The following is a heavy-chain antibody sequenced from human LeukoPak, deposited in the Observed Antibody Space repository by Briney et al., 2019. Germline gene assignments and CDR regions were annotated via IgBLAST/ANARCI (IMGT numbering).Heavy chain of an antibody. J-gene: IGHJ5*02. V-gene: IGHV4-30-2*01. CDR2: TYHSGST. CDR1: GGSISSGGYS. CDR3: ARDFDEGGWFDP. D-gene: IGHD3-9*01. Sequence: SETLSLTCAVSGGSISSGGYSWSWIRQPPGKGLEWIGYTYHSGSTYYNPSLKSRVTISVDRSKNQFSLKLSSVTAADTAVYYCARDFDEGGWFDPWGQGTLVTVSS.